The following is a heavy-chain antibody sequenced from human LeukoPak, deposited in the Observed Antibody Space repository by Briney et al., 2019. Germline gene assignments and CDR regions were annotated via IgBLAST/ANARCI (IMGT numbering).Heavy chain of an antibody. CDR1: GFTFISYS. CDR3: GRHRSGSGTYFIDY. V-gene: IGHV3-7*01. D-gene: IGHD3-10*01. CDR2: MKKDGSET. Sequence: GGSLRLSCVVSGFTFISYSMIWVRQAPGKGLQWVANMKKDGSETKYVESVKGRFTISIDNAKNSLYLQMNSLRAEDTAVYYCGRHRSGSGTYFIDYWGQGTLVSVSS. J-gene: IGHJ4*02.